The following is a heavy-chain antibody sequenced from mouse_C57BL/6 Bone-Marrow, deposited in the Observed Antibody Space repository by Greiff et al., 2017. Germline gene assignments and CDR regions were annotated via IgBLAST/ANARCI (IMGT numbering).Heavy chain of an antibody. D-gene: IGHD2-3*01. CDR1: GFSLTSSG. V-gene: IGHV2-6-1*01. J-gene: IGHJ3*01. CDR2: IWSDGST. Sequence: VKLVESGPGLVAPSQSLSITCTVSGFSLTSSGVHWVRQPPGKGLEWLVVIWSDGSTTYNSALKSRLSISKDNSKSQVFLKMNSLQTDDTAMYYCARHEDGYYWFAYWGQGTLVTVSA. CDR3: ARHEDGYYWFAY.